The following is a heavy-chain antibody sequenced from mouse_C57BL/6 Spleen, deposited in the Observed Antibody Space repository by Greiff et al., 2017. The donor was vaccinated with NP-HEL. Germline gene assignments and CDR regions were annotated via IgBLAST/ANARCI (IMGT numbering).Heavy chain of an antibody. CDR2: INPGSGGT. CDR1: GYAFTNYL. J-gene: IGHJ4*01. CDR3: ARWRGSDYYAMDY. Sequence: QVQLQQSGAELVRPGTSVKVSCKASGYAFTNYLIEWVKQRPGQGLEWIGVINPGSGGTNYNEKFKGKATLTADKSSSTAYMQLSSLTSEDSAVYFCARWRGSDYYAMDYWGQGTSVTVSS. V-gene: IGHV1-54*01.